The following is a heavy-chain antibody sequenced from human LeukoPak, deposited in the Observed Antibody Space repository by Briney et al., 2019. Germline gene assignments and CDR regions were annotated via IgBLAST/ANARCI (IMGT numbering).Heavy chain of an antibody. CDR2: INSDGSRT. D-gene: IGHD6-19*01. V-gene: IGHV3-74*01. Sequence: GGSLRLSCAASGFTFSSYWMHWVRQAPGKGLVWVSRINSDGSRTTYADSVKGRFTISRDNAKNTLHLQMNSLGAEDTAVYYCARDVQAGPGYWGQGTLVTVSS. CDR1: GFTFSSYW. J-gene: IGHJ4*02. CDR3: ARDVQAGPGY.